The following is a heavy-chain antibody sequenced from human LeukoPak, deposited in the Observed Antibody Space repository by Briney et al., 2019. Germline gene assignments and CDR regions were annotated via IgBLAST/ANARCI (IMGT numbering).Heavy chain of an antibody. Sequence: SETLSLPCAVSGGSISSFYWSWLRPPTGKGLEWIGHIYHSESTNYNPPHKTRVPISVDKSKHHLSLALRSVPAGHTAVYFCARMGPEYYYYYMDVGGKATT. D-gene: IGHD1-14*01. CDR3: ARMGPEYYYYYMDV. CDR2: IYHSEST. J-gene: IGHJ6*03. CDR1: GGSISSFY. V-gene: IGHV4-59*12.